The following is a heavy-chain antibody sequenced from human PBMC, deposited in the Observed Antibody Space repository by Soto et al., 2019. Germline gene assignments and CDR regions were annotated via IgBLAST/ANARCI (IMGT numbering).Heavy chain of an antibody. CDR1: GFTFTSYG. Sequence: GGSLRLSCVASGFTFTSYGMYWVRQAPGKGLEWVAIVSYDGNNNYHADSVKGRFTISRDNSKNTVYLQMNSLRAEDTAVYYCAKDNAWQYYGSGSYGDYWGQGTLVTVSS. J-gene: IGHJ4*02. V-gene: IGHV3-30*18. D-gene: IGHD3-10*01. CDR2: VSYDGNNN. CDR3: AKDNAWQYYGSGSYGDY.